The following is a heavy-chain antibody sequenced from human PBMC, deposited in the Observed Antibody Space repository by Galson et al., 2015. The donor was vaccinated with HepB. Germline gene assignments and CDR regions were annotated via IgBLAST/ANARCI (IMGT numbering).Heavy chain of an antibody. J-gene: IGHJ3*02. CDR2: INTNTGNP. CDR3: AREFGAEDYYDSSGPWAFDI. CDR1: GYTFTSYA. Sequence: SVKVSCKASGYTFTSYAMNWVRQAPGQGLEWMGWINTNTGNPTYAQGFTGRFVFSLDTSVSTAYLQISSLKAEDTAVYYCAREFGAEDYYDSSGPWAFDIWGQGTMVTVSS. V-gene: IGHV7-4-1*02. D-gene: IGHD3-22*01.